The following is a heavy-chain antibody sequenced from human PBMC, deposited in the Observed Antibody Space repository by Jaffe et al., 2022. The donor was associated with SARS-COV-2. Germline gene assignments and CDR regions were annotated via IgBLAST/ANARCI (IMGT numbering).Heavy chain of an antibody. V-gene: IGHV3-43*01. D-gene: IGHD3-10*01. Sequence: EVQLVESGGVVVQPGGSLRLSCAASGFTFDDYTMHWVRQAPGKGLEWVSLISWDGGSTYYADSVKGRFTISRDNSKNSLYLQMNSLRTEDTALYYCAKDMGTMVRGVGIPDAFDIWGQGTMVTVSS. CDR1: GFTFDDYT. CDR2: ISWDGGST. CDR3: AKDMGTMVRGVGIPDAFDI. J-gene: IGHJ3*02.